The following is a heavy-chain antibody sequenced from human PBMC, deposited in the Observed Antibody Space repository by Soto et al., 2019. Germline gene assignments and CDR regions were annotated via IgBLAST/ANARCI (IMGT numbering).Heavy chain of an antibody. CDR3: TTRRPNKRTRTDHDY. CDR1: GYTFTSYA. CDR2: INAGNGNT. J-gene: IGHJ4*02. D-gene: IGHD1-7*01. V-gene: IGHV1-3*01. Sequence: ASVKVSCKAFGYTFTSYAIHWVRQAPGQRLEWMGWINAGNGNTKYSQKFQGRVTITRDTSASTAYMELTSLRSEDTAVYYCTTRRPNKRTRTDHDYWGQGTLVTVSS.